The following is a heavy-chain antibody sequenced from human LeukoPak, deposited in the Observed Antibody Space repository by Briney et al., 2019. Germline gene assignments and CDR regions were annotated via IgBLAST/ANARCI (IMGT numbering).Heavy chain of an antibody. CDR3: ARLSYSSRPMDV. CDR2: IYPGDSDT. V-gene: IGHV5-51*01. J-gene: IGHJ6*03. D-gene: IGHD6-13*01. CDR1: GYSFTSYW. Sequence: GESLKITCKGSGYSFTSYWIGWVRQMPGKGLEWMGIIYPGDSDTRYSPSFQGQVTISVDKSITTAYLQWSSLKASDTAIYYCARLSYSSRPMDVWGKGTTVIVSS.